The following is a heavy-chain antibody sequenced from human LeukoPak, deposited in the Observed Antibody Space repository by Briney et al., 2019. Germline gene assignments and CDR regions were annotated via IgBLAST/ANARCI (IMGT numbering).Heavy chain of an antibody. CDR1: GDSISSSSYY. J-gene: IGHJ4*02. D-gene: IGHD6-13*01. CDR2: IYSSGST. CDR3: ARLPYSSSWYGIYYFDY. Sequence: SETLSLTCTVSGDSISSSSYYWGWIRQPPGKGLEWIGSIYSSGSTYYNPSHKSRVTISVDTSKNQFSLILSSVTAADTAVYYCARLPYSSSWYGIYYFDYWGQGTLVTVSS. V-gene: IGHV4-39*01.